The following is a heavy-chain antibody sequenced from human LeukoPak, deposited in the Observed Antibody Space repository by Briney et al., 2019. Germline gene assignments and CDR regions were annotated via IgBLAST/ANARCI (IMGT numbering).Heavy chain of an antibody. V-gene: IGHV3-7*03. J-gene: IGHJ6*04. Sequence: GGSLRLSCAASGFTFSNYWMNWVRQAPGKGLEWVANIKQDGSEKYYVDSVKGRFTVSRDNAKNSLYLQMNSLRAEDTALYYCARVVGLRYFDWLDVWGKGTTVTVSS. D-gene: IGHD3-9*01. CDR2: IKQDGSEK. CDR1: GFTFSNYW. CDR3: ARVVGLRYFDWLDV.